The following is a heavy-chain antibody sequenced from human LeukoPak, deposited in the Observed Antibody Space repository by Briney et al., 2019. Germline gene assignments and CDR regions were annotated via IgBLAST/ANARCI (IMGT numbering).Heavy chain of an antibody. CDR3: ARSGRGTYYYFDL. D-gene: IGHD5-12*01. J-gene: IGHJ4*02. Sequence: ASVKVSCKASGYTFTSYGISWVRQAPGQGLEWMGWISGYNGNTNYALKFLGRVSMTADTSTSTAYMELRSLTSDDTAVYYCARSGRGTYYYFDLWGQGTLVTVSS. CDR1: GYTFTSYG. V-gene: IGHV1-18*01. CDR2: ISGYNGNT.